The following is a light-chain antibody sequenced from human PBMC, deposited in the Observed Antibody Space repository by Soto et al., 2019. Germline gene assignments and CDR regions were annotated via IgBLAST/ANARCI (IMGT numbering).Light chain of an antibody. Sequence: DIQLTQSPSFLSASVGDRVTITCRASQGISSYLVWYQQTPGKAPKILMYAASTLPSGVPSRFRGRRSETEFTLPISRLQPEDFSTYYCQQFNSYPLTFGGGTKVDIK. J-gene: IGKJ4*01. CDR2: AAS. CDR1: QGISSY. CDR3: QQFNSYPLT. V-gene: IGKV1-9*01.